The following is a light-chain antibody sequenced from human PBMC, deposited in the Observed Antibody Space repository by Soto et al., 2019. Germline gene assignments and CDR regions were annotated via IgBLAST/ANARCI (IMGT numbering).Light chain of an antibody. V-gene: IGKV2-28*01. CDR3: MQTLQTPLT. CDR2: LGS. J-gene: IGKJ4*01. Sequence: DLVMNQSPLSLNVTPREPASISCTSSQSLLHRNGYNYLDWYLQKPGQSPQLLIYLGSNRASGVPDRFSGSGTGTDFTLKISRVEAEDVDVYYCMQTLQTPLTFGGGTKVEIK. CDR1: QSLLHRNGYNY.